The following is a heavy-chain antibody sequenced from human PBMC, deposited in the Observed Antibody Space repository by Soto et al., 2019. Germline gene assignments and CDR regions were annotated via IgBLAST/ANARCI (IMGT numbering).Heavy chain of an antibody. V-gene: IGHV3-53*01. CDR1: GGSISSYY. CDR3: ARDSVTRVSSDIPGMDV. Sequence: ETLSLTCTVSGGSISSYYWSWIRQAPGKGLEWVSVIGEGGVSRVYADAVKGRFTISRDNSKNTLYLQMTSLRVDDTAMYYCARDSVTRVSSDIPGMDVWGQGTTVTVSS. CDR2: IGEGGVSR. D-gene: IGHD3-10*01. J-gene: IGHJ6*02.